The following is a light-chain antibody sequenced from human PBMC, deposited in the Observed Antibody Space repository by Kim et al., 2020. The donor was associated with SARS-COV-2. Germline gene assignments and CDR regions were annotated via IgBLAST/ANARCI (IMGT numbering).Light chain of an antibody. Sequence: AINCKSRQKLLYSSNNKNYLAGYHQKPRQPPMLLIYWASTRESGVPDRFSGSGSGTDFTLTISGLQAEDVAVYYCQQYYSTRPLTFGGGTKVDIK. CDR1: QKLLYSSNNKNY. V-gene: IGKV4-1*01. CDR2: WAS. CDR3: QQYYSTRPLT. J-gene: IGKJ4*01.